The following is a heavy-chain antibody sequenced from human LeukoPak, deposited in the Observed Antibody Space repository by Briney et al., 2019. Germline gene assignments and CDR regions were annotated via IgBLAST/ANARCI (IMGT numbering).Heavy chain of an antibody. CDR1: GYTFTSYY. J-gene: IGHJ4*02. Sequence: GASVKVSCKASGYTFTSYYMHWVRQAPGRGLEWMGWINPNSGGTNYAQKFQGRVTMTRDTSISTAYMELSRLRSDDTAVYYCAREGGIYCSGGSYYIDYWGQGTLVTVSS. V-gene: IGHV1-2*02. D-gene: IGHD2-15*01. CDR3: AREGGIYCSGGSYYIDY. CDR2: INPNSGGT.